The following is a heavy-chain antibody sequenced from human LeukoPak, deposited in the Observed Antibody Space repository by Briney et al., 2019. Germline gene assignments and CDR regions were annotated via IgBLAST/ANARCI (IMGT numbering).Heavy chain of an antibody. CDR3: ASKRIVATIYDY. Sequence: PSETLSLTCAVYGGSFSGYYWSWIRQPPGKGLEWIGEINHSGSTNYNPSLKSRVTISVDTSKNQFSLKLSSVTAADTAVYYCASKRIVATIYDYWGQGTLVTVSS. CDR1: GGSFSGYY. CDR2: INHSGST. D-gene: IGHD5-12*01. V-gene: IGHV4-34*01. J-gene: IGHJ4*02.